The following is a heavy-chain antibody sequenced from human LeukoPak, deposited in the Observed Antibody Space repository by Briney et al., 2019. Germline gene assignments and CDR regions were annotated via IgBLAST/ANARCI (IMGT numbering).Heavy chain of an antibody. V-gene: IGHV4-59*01. Sequence: SETLSLTCTVSGGSISGYYWAWIRQPPGGGLEYIGHISYRGKTTYNPSLKSQFTISVDTSKNQFTLKVTSVTAADTAVYYCARGYTWFDPWGQGTLVTVSS. CDR1: GGSISGYY. CDR3: ARGYTWFDP. J-gene: IGHJ5*02. CDR2: ISYRGKT.